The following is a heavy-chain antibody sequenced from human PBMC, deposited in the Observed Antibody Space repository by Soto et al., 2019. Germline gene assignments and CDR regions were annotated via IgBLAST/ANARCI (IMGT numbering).Heavy chain of an antibody. CDR1: GDSISSGGYY. Sequence: SDTLSLTCTVSGDSISSGGYYWSWIRQHSEKGLEWIGYIYYSGTTYYSPSLESRVTISADTSENQFSLKVNSVTVADTAVYYCASTYYTGSSGPFDYWGQGTLVTVS. V-gene: IGHV4-31*03. CDR3: ASTYYTGSSGPFDY. J-gene: IGHJ4*02. CDR2: IYYSGTT. D-gene: IGHD3-22*01.